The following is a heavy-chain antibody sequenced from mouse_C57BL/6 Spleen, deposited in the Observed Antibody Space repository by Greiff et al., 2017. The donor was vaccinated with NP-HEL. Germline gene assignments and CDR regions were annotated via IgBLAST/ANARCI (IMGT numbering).Heavy chain of an antibody. V-gene: IGHV1-80*01. J-gene: IGHJ4*01. CDR3: ASGNYDYDYAMDY. CDR2: IYPGDGDT. Sequence: QVQLQQSGAELVKPGASVKISCKASGYAFSSYWMNWVKQRPGKGLEWIGRIYPGDGDTNYNGKFKGKATLTADKSSSTAYMQLSSLTSEDSAVYFCASGNYDYDYAMDYWGQGTSVTVSS. CDR1: GYAFSSYW. D-gene: IGHD2-4*01.